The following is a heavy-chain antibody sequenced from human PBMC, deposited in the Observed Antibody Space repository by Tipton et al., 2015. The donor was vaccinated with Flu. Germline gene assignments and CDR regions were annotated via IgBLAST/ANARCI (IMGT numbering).Heavy chain of an antibody. J-gene: IGHJ4*02. D-gene: IGHD3-16*02. Sequence: GLVKPSETLSLTCAVYGGSFSGYYWSWIRQPPGKGLEWIGEINHSGSTNYNPSLKSRVTISVDTSKNQFSLKLSSVTAADTAVYYCARERVGMITFGGVIVHSLWYLDYWGQGTLVTVSS. CDR3: ARERVGMITFGGVIVHSLWYLDY. CDR1: GGSFSGYY. V-gene: IGHV4-34*01. CDR2: INHSGST.